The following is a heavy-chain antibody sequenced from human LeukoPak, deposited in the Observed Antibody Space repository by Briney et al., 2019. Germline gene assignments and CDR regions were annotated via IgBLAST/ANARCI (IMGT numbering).Heavy chain of an antibody. Sequence: SVKVSCKASGYTFTSYDINWVRQATGQGLEWMGRIIPIFGTANYAQKFQGRVTITTDESTSTAYMELSNLRSEDTAVYYCARALSYYYDSSGNAFDIWGQGTMVTVSS. CDR1: GYTFTSYD. J-gene: IGHJ3*02. D-gene: IGHD3-22*01. V-gene: IGHV1-69*05. CDR2: IIPIFGTA. CDR3: ARALSYYYDSSGNAFDI.